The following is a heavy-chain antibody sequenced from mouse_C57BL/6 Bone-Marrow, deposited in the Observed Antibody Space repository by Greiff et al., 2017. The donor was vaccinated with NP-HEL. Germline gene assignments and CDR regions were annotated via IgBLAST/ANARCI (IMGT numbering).Heavy chain of an antibody. CDR1: GFNIKDDY. J-gene: IGHJ2*01. CDR3: TTVWNGSSLDY. Sequence: VQLQQSGAELVRPGASVKLSCTASGFNIKDDYMHWVKQRPEQGLEWIGWIDPENGDTEYASKFQGKATITADTSSNTAYLQLSSLTSEDTAVYYCTTVWNGSSLDYWGKGTTLTVSS. CDR2: IDPENGDT. D-gene: IGHD1-1*01. V-gene: IGHV14-4*01.